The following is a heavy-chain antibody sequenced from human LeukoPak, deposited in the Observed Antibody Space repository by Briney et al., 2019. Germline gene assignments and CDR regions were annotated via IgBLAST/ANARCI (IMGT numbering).Heavy chain of an antibody. Sequence: GASVKVSCKASGYTFTGYYVHWVRQAPGQGLEWMGWINPNSGGTNYAQKFQGRVTMTRDTSISTAYMELSRPRSDDTAVYYCARDGADIVVVPGWFDPWGQGTLVTVSS. CDR2: INPNSGGT. CDR1: GYTFTGYY. CDR3: ARDGADIVVVPGWFDP. D-gene: IGHD2-2*01. J-gene: IGHJ5*02. V-gene: IGHV1-2*02.